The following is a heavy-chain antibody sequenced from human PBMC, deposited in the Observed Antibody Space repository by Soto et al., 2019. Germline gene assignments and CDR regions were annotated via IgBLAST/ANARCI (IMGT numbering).Heavy chain of an antibody. CDR2: ISSSGTTI. J-gene: IGHJ4*02. D-gene: IGHD1-7*01. CDR3: AREPSNWNYCFDY. CDR1: GLTFSDYY. V-gene: IGHV3-11*01. Sequence: PGGSLRLSCAASGLTFSDYYMSWIRQAPGKGLEWVSYISSSGTTIFYADSLRDRFTISRDNAKKSLYLQMNSLRGEDTAVYYCAREPSNWNYCFDYWGQGTLVTVSS.